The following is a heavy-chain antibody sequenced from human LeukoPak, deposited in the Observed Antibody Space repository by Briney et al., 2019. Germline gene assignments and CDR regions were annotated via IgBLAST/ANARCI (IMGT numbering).Heavy chain of an antibody. D-gene: IGHD3-22*01. V-gene: IGHV3-74*01. CDR1: GFTFSSHW. CDR2: IKYDASST. J-gene: IGHJ4*02. CDR3: ASGGGYYFPFDY. Sequence: PGGSLRLSCADSGFTFSSHWMHWVRQAPGKGLAWVSRIKYDASSTSYADSVKSRFTISRDNSKNTLYLQMNSLRGEDTAVYYCASGGGYYFPFDYWGQGTLVTVSS.